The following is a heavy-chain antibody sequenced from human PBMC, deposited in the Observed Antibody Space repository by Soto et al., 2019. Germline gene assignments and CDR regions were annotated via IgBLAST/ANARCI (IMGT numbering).Heavy chain of an antibody. Sequence: GGSLRLSCAASGFTVSSSYMTWVRQAPGKGLEWVSVIYTSGSTYYADSVKGRFTISRDNSKNTLYLQMNSLRAEDTAVYYCVSAVDYWGQGTLVTVSS. CDR1: GFTVSSSY. CDR3: VSAVDY. V-gene: IGHV3-53*01. CDR2: IYTSGST. J-gene: IGHJ4*02.